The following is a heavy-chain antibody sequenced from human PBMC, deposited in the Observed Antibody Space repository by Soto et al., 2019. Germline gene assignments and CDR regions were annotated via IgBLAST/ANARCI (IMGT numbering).Heavy chain of an antibody. J-gene: IGHJ4*02. V-gene: IGHV4-30-4*01. D-gene: IGHD4-17*01. CDR1: CCSISSGDYY. CDR2: IYYSGST. Sequence: SEALSLTCPVSCCSISSGDYYRSLIPQPPGKGLEWIGYIYYSGSTYYNPSLKSRVTISVDTSKNQFSLKLSSVTAADTAVYYCASPVDYGDYGVVVYWGQGTLVTVS. CDR3: ASPVDYGDYGVVVY.